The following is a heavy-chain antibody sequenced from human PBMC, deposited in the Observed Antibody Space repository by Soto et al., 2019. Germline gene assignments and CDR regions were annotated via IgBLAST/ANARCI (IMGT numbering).Heavy chain of an antibody. CDR3: AKDLIAHSTQSGNGFDY. CDR2: ISYDGSNK. V-gene: IGHV3-30*18. CDR1: GFTFSSYG. J-gene: IGHJ4*02. D-gene: IGHD2-21*01. Sequence: GGSLRLSCAASGFTFSSYGMHWVRQAPGKGLEWVAVISYDGSNKYYADSVKGRFTISRDNSKNTLYLQMNSLRAEDTAVYYCAKDLIAHSTQSGNGFDYWGQGT.